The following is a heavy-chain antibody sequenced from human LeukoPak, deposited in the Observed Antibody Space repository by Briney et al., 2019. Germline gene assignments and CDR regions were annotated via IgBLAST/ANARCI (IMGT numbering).Heavy chain of an antibody. CDR1: GLSFSSQW. Sequence: GGSLRLSCVGSGLSFSSQWMNWVRQIPGKGLEWVVNISPDGSIERYVASVKGRFTISRDYATNSLFLQMNSLRVEDTAVYYCAKGGGDVGYIVRHGMDVWGQGTTVTVSS. J-gene: IGHJ6*02. D-gene: IGHD2-21*02. V-gene: IGHV3-7*03. CDR3: AKGGGDVGYIVRHGMDV. CDR2: ISPDGSIE.